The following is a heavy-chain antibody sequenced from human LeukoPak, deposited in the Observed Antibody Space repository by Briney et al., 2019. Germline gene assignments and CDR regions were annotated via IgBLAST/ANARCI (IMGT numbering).Heavy chain of an antibody. J-gene: IGHJ4*02. D-gene: IGHD5-18*01. CDR3: ARHTAMGSPLYY. CDR1: GGSISSSAYY. CDR2: RYYSGSA. V-gene: IGHV4-39*01. Sequence: SETLPLTCTVSGGSISSSAYYWGWIRQPPGRGLEWIGSRYYSGSAYYNPSLKTRVTISVDSSKNQFSLKMSSVTAADTAVYYCARHTAMGSPLYYWGQGALVTVSS.